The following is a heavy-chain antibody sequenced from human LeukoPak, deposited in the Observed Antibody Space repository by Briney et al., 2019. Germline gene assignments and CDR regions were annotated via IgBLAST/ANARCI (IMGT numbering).Heavy chain of an antibody. J-gene: IGHJ6*03. CDR1: GYTFTDYY. D-gene: IGHD3-10*01. CDR2: INPNSGGI. Sequence: GASVKVSCKATGYTFTDYYMHWVRQAPGQGLEWMGWINPNSGGINYAQKFQGRVTMTRDTSVSTAYMELSRLRSDDTALYYCARVSGRGIDYYYMDVWGKGTTVTISS. V-gene: IGHV1-2*02. CDR3: ARVSGRGIDYYYMDV.